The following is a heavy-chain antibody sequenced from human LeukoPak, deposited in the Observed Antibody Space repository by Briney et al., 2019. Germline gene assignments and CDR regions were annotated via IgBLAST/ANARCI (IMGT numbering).Heavy chain of an antibody. CDR3: ARLQYCSSSSCSDY. J-gene: IGHJ4*02. V-gene: IGHV3-53*01. CDR1: GFIVSSNY. Sequence: GGSLRLSCAASGFIVSSNYMSWVRQAPGKGLEWVSVIYSGGSTYYADSVKGRFIISRDNSKNTVYLQTNSLRAEDTAVYYCARLQYCSSSSCSDYWGQGTLVTVSS. CDR2: IYSGGST. D-gene: IGHD2-2*01.